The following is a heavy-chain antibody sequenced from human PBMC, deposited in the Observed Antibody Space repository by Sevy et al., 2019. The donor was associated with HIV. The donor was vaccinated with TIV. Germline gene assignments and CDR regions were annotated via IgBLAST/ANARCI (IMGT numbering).Heavy chain of an antibody. V-gene: IGHV3-9*01. Sequence: GGSLRLSCAASGFTFDDYAMHWVRQAPGKGLEWVSAISWNSGSIGYADSVKGRFTISRDNAKNSLYLQMNSLRAEDTALYYCAKDGGSGWLLGDAFDIWGQGTMVTVSS. D-gene: IGHD3-22*01. CDR2: ISWNSGSI. CDR1: GFTFDDYA. CDR3: AKDGGSGWLLGDAFDI. J-gene: IGHJ3*02.